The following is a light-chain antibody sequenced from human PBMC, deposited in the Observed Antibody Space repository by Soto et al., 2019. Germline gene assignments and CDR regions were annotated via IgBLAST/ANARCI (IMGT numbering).Light chain of an antibody. Sequence: DIQMTQSPSTLSASVGDRITITCRASESFGRWLAWYQQKPGKPPKLLIYDVSRLESGVPSRFSGTDSGAEFTLTISRLQPEDVATYYCQQYNDYSWTFGQGT. CDR1: ESFGRW. CDR3: QQYNDYSWT. CDR2: DVS. V-gene: IGKV1-5*01. J-gene: IGKJ1*01.